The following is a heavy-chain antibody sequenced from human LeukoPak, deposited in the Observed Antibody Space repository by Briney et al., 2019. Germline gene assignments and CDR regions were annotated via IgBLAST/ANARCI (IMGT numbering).Heavy chain of an antibody. D-gene: IGHD4-17*01. CDR1: GGSFSGYY. CDR2: IYYSGST. CDR3: ASFPDYRDYHFDY. J-gene: IGHJ4*02. Sequence: SETLSLTCAVYGGSFSGYYWSWIRQPPGKGLEWIGYIYYSGSTNYNPSLKSRVTISVDTSKNQFSLKLSSVTAADTAVYYCASFPDYRDYHFDYWGQGTLVTVSS. V-gene: IGHV4-59*01.